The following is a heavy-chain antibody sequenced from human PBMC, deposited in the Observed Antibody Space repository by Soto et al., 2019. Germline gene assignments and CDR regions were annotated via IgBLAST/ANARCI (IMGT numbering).Heavy chain of an antibody. Sequence: QVKLVESGGGVVQPGRSLRLSCAASGFNVSAYTMHWVRQAPGTGLEWVAVISSDGKHKYYTDSVKGRFTISRDTSTNTLDLQMNSLRAEDTAVYYCARWEQPLVDYWGQGTLGTVSS. CDR3: ARWEQPLVDY. V-gene: IGHV3-30*04. CDR1: GFNVSAYT. D-gene: IGHD1-26*01. J-gene: IGHJ4*02. CDR2: ISSDGKHK.